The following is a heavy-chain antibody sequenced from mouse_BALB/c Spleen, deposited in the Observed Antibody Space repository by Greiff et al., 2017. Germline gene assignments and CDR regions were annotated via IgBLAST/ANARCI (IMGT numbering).Heavy chain of an antibody. CDR1: GFTFSDYY. D-gene: IGHD3-1*01. CDR2: ISDGGSYT. Sequence: EVKLMESGGGLVKPGGSLKLSCAASGFTFSDYYMYWVRQTPEKRLEWVATISDGGSYTYYPDSVKGRFTISRDNAKNNLYLQMSSLKSEDTAMYYCARATSGYAMDYWGQGTSVTVSS. J-gene: IGHJ4*01. V-gene: IGHV5-4*02. CDR3: ARATSGYAMDY.